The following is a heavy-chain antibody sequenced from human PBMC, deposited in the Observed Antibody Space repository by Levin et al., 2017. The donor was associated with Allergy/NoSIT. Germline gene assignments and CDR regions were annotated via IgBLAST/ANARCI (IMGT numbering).Heavy chain of an antibody. D-gene: IGHD3-9*01. V-gene: IGHV1-18*01. J-gene: IGHJ4*02. CDR3: ARGYLRYFDWLGSYYFDY. Sequence: GESLKISCKASGYTFTSYGISWVRQAPGQGLEWMGWISAYNGNTNYAQKLQGRVTMTTDTSTSTAYMELRSLRSDDTAVYYCARGYLRYFDWLGSYYFDYWGQGTLVTVSS. CDR1: GYTFTSYG. CDR2: ISAYNGNT.